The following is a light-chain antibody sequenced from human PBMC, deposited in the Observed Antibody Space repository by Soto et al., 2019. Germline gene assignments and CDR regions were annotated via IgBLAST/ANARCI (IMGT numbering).Light chain of an antibody. CDR3: QQYKNCPPLT. CDR1: QSVSSS. V-gene: IGKV3-15*01. J-gene: IGKJ4*01. Sequence: EIVMTQSPVTLSVSPGERATLSCRASQSVSSSLAWYQQKPGQAPRLLIYAASTRATGIPARFSGSGSGTEFTLTISSLQSEDFAVYYCQQYKNCPPLTFGGGTKVEIK. CDR2: AAS.